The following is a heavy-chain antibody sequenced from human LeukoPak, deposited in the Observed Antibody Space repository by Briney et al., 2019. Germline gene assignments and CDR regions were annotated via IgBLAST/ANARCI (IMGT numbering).Heavy chain of an antibody. CDR2: IYSGGST. Sequence: GGSLRLSCAASGFTVSSNYMSWARQAPGKGLEGVSVIYSGGSTSYADSVKGRFTISRDNSKNTLYLQMNSLRAEDTAVYYCANPESIAARPGAFDIWGQGTMVTVSS. D-gene: IGHD6-6*01. J-gene: IGHJ3*02. CDR3: ANPESIAARPGAFDI. V-gene: IGHV3-66*01. CDR1: GFTVSSNY.